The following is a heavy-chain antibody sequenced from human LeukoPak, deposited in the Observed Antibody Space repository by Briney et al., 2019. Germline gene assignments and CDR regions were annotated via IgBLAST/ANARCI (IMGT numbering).Heavy chain of an antibody. Sequence: GASVKVSCKASGGTFSIYAISWVRQAPGQGLEWMGGIIPIFGTANYAQKFQGRVTITADESTSTAYMELSSLRSEDTAVYYCARGRSNYYGMDVWGQGTTVTVSS. CDR2: IIPIFGTA. CDR1: GGTFSIYA. D-gene: IGHD1-26*01. CDR3: ARGRSNYYGMDV. V-gene: IGHV1-69*13. J-gene: IGHJ6*02.